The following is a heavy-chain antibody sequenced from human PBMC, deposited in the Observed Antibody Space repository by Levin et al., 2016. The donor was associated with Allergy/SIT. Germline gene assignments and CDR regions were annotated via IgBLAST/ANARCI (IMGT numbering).Heavy chain of an antibody. CDR2: ISSSGSAI. V-gene: IGHV3-48*03. Sequence: VRQMPGKGLEWVSYISSSGSAIYYADSVKGIFSISRDNAKNSLYLQMNSLRAEDTAVYYCVRKGPGTFDYWGQGTLVTVSS. J-gene: IGHJ4*02. D-gene: IGHD1-1*01. CDR3: VRKGPGTFDY.